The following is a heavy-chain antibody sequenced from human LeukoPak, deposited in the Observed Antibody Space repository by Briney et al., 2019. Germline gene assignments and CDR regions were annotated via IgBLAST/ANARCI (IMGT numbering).Heavy chain of an antibody. CDR2: ISSSGSVK. Sequence: GGSLRLSCAASGFTVSSYEMNWVRQAPGKGLEWVSYISSSGSVKFYADSVKGRFTISRDNAKNSLYLQMNSLTDEDTAVYYCVREAPAYRPRGPFDIWGRGTTVTVSP. CDR3: VREAPAYRPRGPFDI. V-gene: IGHV3-48*03. J-gene: IGHJ3*02. CDR1: GFTVSSYE.